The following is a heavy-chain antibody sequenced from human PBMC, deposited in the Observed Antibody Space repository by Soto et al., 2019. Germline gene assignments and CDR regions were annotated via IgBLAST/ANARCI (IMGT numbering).Heavy chain of an antibody. V-gene: IGHV1-2*04. D-gene: IGHD3-10*01. CDR1: GYTFTGYY. CDR2: INPNSGGT. Sequence: GASVKVACTASGYTFTGYYMHWVLQAPGQGLEWMGWINPNSGGTNYAQKFQGWVTMTRDTSISTAYMELSRLRSDDTAVYYCARDRGTMVRELPNWFDPWGQGTLVTVSS. CDR3: ARDRGTMVRELPNWFDP. J-gene: IGHJ5*02.